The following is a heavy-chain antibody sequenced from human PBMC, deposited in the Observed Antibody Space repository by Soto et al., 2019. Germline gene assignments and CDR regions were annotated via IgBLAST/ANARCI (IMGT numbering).Heavy chain of an antibody. CDR1: GGSFSGYY. V-gene: IGHV4-34*01. CDR3: AREEYRDAFDI. CDR2: INHSGST. J-gene: IGHJ3*02. Sequence: SETLSLTCAVYGGSFSGYYWSWIRQPPGKGLEWIGEINHSGSTNYNPSLKSRVTISVDTSKNQFSLKLSSVTAADTAVYYCAREEYRDAFDIWGQGTMVTVSS. D-gene: IGHD2-2*01.